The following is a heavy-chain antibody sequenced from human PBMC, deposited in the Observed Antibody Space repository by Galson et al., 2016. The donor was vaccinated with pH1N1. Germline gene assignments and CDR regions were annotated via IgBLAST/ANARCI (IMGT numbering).Heavy chain of an antibody. J-gene: IGHJ5*02. V-gene: IGHV1-18*01. Sequence: SVKVSCKASGYTFTNYGISWVRQAPGQGLEWMGWISAYNGNTNYAQKLQGRVTMTTDTSTSTAYMELRRLRSDDTAVYYCARDPWGSSSWYDDWGQGTLVTVSS. CDR2: ISAYNGNT. CDR3: ARDPWGSSSWYDD. D-gene: IGHD3-16*01. CDR1: GYTFTNYG.